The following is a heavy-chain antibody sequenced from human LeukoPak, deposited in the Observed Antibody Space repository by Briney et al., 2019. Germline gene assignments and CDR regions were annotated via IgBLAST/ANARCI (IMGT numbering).Heavy chain of an antibody. CDR2: IKSDGTTT. Sequence: GGPLRLSCAASGFTFSSYWMHWVRQAPGKGLVWVSRIKSDGTTTDYADSVKGRFTISRDNAKNTLYLQMNSLRAEDTAVYYCARFPDSGNYLPFGHWGRGTLVTVSS. V-gene: IGHV3-74*01. CDR1: GFTFSSYW. J-gene: IGHJ4*02. CDR3: ARFPDSGNYLPFGH. D-gene: IGHD1-26*01.